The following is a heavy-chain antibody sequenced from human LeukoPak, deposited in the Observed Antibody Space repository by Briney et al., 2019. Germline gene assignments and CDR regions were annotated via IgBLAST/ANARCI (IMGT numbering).Heavy chain of an antibody. CDR3: AKGIGTLRDY. CDR2: LRSDGSNK. V-gene: IGHV3-30*02. Sequence: GGSLRLSCAASGFSFSGYGMHWVRQAPGKGLAWVAFLRSDGSNKFYSDSVKGRFTISRDNSKSTLYLQMNSLRAEDTAVYYCAKGIGTLRDYWGQGTLVTVSS. CDR1: GFSFSGYG. D-gene: IGHD2-15*01. J-gene: IGHJ4*02.